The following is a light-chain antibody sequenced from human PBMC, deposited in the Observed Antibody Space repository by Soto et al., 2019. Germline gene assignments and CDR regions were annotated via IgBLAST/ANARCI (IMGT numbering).Light chain of an antibody. CDR2: GAS. V-gene: IGKV3-20*01. CDR1: QSVSSSY. CDR3: QQYGSSPQT. Sequence: EIVFTQSPGTLSLSPGERATLSCRASQSVSSSYLYWYQHKPGQAPRLLIYGASSRATDIPDRFSGSGSGTAFTITSSRLEPEDSAVYYGQQYGSSPQTFAQGSKVEIK. J-gene: IGKJ1*01.